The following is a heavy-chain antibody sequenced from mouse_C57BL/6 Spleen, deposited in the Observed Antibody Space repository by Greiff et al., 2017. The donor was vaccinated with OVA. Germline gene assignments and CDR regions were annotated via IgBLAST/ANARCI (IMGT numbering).Heavy chain of an antibody. CDR1: GYTFTSYW. CDR3: ARSAVYYDYDPYFDY. D-gene: IGHD2-4*01. CDR2: INPSNGGT. Sequence: VQLQQPGTELVKPGASVKLSCKASGYTFTSYWMHWVKQRPGQGFEWIGNINPSNGGTNYNEKFKSKATLTVDKSSSTAYMQLSSLTSEDSAVYYCARSAVYYDYDPYFDYWGQGTTLTVSS. J-gene: IGHJ2*01. V-gene: IGHV1-53*01.